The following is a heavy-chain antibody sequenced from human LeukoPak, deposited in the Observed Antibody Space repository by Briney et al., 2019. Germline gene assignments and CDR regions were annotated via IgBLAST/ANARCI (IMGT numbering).Heavy chain of an antibody. CDR2: IYYSGST. CDR3: ARAGRYFDWLLLPPDAFDI. J-gene: IGHJ3*02. CDR1: GGSISSSSYY. D-gene: IGHD3-9*01. Sequence: SETLSLTCTVSGGSISSSSYYWGWIRQPPGKGLEWIGSIYYSGSTYYNPSLKSRVTISVDTSKNQFSLKLSSVTAADTAVYYCARAGRYFDWLLLPPDAFDIWGQGTMVTVSS. V-gene: IGHV4-39*07.